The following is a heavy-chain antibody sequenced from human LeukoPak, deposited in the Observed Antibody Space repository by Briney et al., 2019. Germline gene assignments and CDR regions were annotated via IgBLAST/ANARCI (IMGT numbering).Heavy chain of an antibody. CDR1: SGSISTSNYY. CDR3: AREASYGYFYYYYYYMDV. V-gene: IGHV4-39*07. D-gene: IGHD5-18*01. CDR2: IFYSGST. Sequence: AETLSLTCTVSSGSISTSNYYWGWVHQPPGKALEWIGNIFYSGSTYYSPSLKSRVTISLDTSRNQFSLKLSSVTAADTAVYYCAREASYGYFYYYYYYMDVWGKGTTVTVSS. J-gene: IGHJ6*03.